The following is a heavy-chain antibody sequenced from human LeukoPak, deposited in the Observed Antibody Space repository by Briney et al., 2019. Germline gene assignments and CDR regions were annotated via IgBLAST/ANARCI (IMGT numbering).Heavy chain of an antibody. V-gene: IGHV3-74*01. Sequence: GGSLRLSCAASGFTFSTYYMHWVRQAPGKGLVWVSRINSDESSTTYADSVKGRFTISRDNAKNTLYLQMNSLRAEDTAVYYCEKKRRGYWCWWSRFRIWEHWGQGTLVTVSS. D-gene: IGHD2-15*01. J-gene: IGHJ4*02. CDR2: INSDESST. CDR3: EKKRRGYWCWWSRFRIWEH. CDR1: GFTFSTYY.